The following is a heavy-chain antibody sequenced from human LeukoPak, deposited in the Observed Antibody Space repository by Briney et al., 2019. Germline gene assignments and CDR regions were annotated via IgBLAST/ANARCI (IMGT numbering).Heavy chain of an antibody. V-gene: IGHV1-69*13. Sequence: SVKVSCKASGGTFSSYAISWVRQAPGQGLEWMGGIIPIFGTANYAQKFQGRVTITADESTSTAYMELSSLRSEDTAVYYCARDAFTMVRGVNYYYYMDVWGKGTTVTISS. CDR2: IIPIFGTA. CDR3: ARDAFTMVRGVNYYYYMDV. D-gene: IGHD3-10*01. J-gene: IGHJ6*03. CDR1: GGTFSSYA.